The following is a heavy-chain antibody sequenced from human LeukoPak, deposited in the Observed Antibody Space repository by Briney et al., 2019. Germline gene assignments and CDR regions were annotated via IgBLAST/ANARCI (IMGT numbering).Heavy chain of an antibody. D-gene: IGHD3-10*01. CDR1: GGTFSSHG. J-gene: IGHJ4*02. Sequence: SVKVSCKASGGTFSSHGISWVRQAPGQGLEWMGRIIPIFGKANYAQKFQGRVTITTDESTSTAYMELSSLRSEDTAVYYCARGLDYYGSGSYLNDWGQGTLVTVSS. CDR3: ARGLDYYGSGSYLND. CDR2: IIPIFGKA. V-gene: IGHV1-69*05.